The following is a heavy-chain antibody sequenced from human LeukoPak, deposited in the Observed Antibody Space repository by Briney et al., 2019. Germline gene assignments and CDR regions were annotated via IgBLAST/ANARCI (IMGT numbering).Heavy chain of an antibody. Sequence: ASVKVSCKASGYTFTSYGISWVRQAPGQGLEWMGWISAYNGNTNYAQKFQGRVTMTRDTSTSTVYMELSSLRSEDTAVYYCARVPTYGSGSLPDAFDIWGQGTMVTVSS. J-gene: IGHJ3*02. V-gene: IGHV1-18*01. CDR2: ISAYNGNT. D-gene: IGHD3-10*01. CDR3: ARVPTYGSGSLPDAFDI. CDR1: GYTFTSYG.